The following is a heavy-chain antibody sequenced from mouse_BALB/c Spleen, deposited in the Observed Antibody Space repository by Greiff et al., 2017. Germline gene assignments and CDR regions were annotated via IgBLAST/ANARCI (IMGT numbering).Heavy chain of an antibody. Sequence: QVQLKQSGADLAKPGASVKMSCKASGYTFTSYWMHWVKQRPGQGLEWIGYINPSTGYTEYNQKFKDKATLTADKSSSTAYMQLSSLTSEDSAVYYCARRGNSLFDYWGQGTTLTVSS. CDR2: INPSTGYT. CDR1: GYTFTSYW. D-gene: IGHD2-1*01. CDR3: ARRGNSLFDY. V-gene: IGHV1-7*01. J-gene: IGHJ2*01.